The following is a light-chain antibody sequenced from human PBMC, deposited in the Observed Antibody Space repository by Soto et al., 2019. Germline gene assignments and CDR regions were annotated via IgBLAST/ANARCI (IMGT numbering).Light chain of an antibody. V-gene: IGLV1-51*01. Sequence: QSVLTQPPSVSAAPGQRVTISCSGKSSNIGDNDVAWFRHPPGTAPELLIYDDTKRPSGIPDRISGSKSGTSATLGISGLQTGDEADYYCRTWDSSLSAVVFGGGTKLTVL. CDR2: DDT. CDR1: SSNIGDND. CDR3: RTWDSSLSAVV. J-gene: IGLJ3*02.